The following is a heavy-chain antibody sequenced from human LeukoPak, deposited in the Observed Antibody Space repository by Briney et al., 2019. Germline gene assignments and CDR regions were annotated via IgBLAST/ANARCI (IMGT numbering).Heavy chain of an antibody. D-gene: IGHD3-9*01. J-gene: IGHJ3*02. CDR2: ISDNGGRT. CDR1: GFTFSSYA. Sequence: PGESLRLSCAASGFTFSSYAMSWVRQAPGKGLEWVSVISDNGGRTYYADSVKGRFTISRDNSKNTLYLQMNSLRAEDTAVYYCAKDRLAGYDAFDIWGQGTMVTVSS. V-gene: IGHV3-23*01. CDR3: AKDRLAGYDAFDI.